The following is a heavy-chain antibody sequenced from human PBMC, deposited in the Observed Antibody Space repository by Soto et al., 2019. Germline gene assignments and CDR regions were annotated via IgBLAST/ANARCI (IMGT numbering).Heavy chain of an antibody. J-gene: IGHJ4*02. CDR1: GGCFSVYY. CDR3: ARVGGGTIFGVVIHHPQCGY. Sequence: QSLSLSCAVHGGCFSVYYWNWIRQPPGKGLEWIGEINHSGSTNYNPSLKSRVTISVDTSKNQFSLKLSSVTAADTAVYYCARVGGGTIFGVVIHHPQCGYWEQGTLGTAYS. V-gene: IGHV4-34*01. D-gene: IGHD3-3*01. CDR2: INHSGST.